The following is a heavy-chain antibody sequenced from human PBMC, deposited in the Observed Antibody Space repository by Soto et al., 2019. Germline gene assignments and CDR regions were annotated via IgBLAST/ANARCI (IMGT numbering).Heavy chain of an antibody. CDR3: ARDGGSYGNSYSMDV. Sequence: SQTLSLTCAISGDSVSSNSAAWSWIRQSPSRGLEWLGRTFYRSKWYYDYAVSVKSRITISPDTSKNQFSLLLSSVTTEDTAVYYCARDGGSYGNSYSMDVWGKGTKVTVAS. CDR2: TFYRSKWYY. J-gene: IGHJ6*04. D-gene: IGHD1-26*01. V-gene: IGHV6-1*01. CDR1: GDSVSSNSAA.